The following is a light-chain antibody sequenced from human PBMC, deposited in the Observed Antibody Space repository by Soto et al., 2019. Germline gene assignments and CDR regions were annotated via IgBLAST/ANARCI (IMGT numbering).Light chain of an antibody. CDR2: GAS. CDR3: QQYGSSRT. J-gene: IGKJ1*01. CDR1: QSVSSY. Sequence: EIVLTQSPATLSLSPGERATLSCRASQSVSSYLAWYQQKPGQAPRLLIYGASSRATGIPDRFSGSGSGTDFTLTISRLEPEDFAXXYCQQYGSSRTFGQGTKGDIK. V-gene: IGKV3-20*01.